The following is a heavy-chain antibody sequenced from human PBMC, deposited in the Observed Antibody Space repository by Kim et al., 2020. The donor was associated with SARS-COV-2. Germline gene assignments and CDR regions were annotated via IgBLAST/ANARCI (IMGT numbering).Heavy chain of an antibody. Sequence: ASVKVSCKASGFTFTFYSMLWVRQAPGQGLEWMGMINRSGGGTNYAQKFQGRVTMTGDTSTNTVYMELSSLRSDDTAAYYCSKEGGHWGQGTLVTVSS. CDR2: INRSGGGT. CDR3: SKEGGH. V-gene: IGHV1-46*01. CDR1: GFTFTFYS. J-gene: IGHJ4*02. D-gene: IGHD3-16*01.